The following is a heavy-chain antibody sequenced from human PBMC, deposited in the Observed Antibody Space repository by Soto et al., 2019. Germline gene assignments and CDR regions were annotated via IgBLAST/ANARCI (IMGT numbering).Heavy chain of an antibody. Sequence: ASVKVSCKASGYTFTTYAIHWVRQAPGQRLEWMGWINAGNGNTKYSQRFQGRVTITTDTSASTAYMELSGLRSEDTAVYYCARHLVGLGGIAVSGTDYWGQGTLVTVSS. J-gene: IGHJ4*02. CDR3: ARHLVGLGGIAVSGTDY. CDR2: INAGNGNT. D-gene: IGHD6-19*01. V-gene: IGHV1-3*01. CDR1: GYTFTTYA.